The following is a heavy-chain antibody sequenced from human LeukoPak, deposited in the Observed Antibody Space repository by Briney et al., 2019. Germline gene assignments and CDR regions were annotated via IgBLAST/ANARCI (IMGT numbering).Heavy chain of an antibody. CDR2: ISWNSGSI. V-gene: IGHV3-9*01. J-gene: IGHJ4*02. D-gene: IGHD3-22*01. Sequence: GGSLRLSCAASAFTFDAYAMHWVRQAPGKGLEWVSGISWNSGSIGYADSVKGRFTISRDNAKRFLYLQMNSLRAEDTAVYYCARVFSYYYDSSGYYPPDFDYWGQGTLVTVSS. CDR3: ARVFSYYYDSSGYYPPDFDY. CDR1: AFTFDAYA.